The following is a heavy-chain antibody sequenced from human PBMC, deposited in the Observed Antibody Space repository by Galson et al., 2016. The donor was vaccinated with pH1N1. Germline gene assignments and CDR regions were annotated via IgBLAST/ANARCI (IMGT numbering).Heavy chain of an antibody. D-gene: IGHD6-13*01. CDR2: IIPILGIA. V-gene: IGHV1-69*02. Sequence: SVKVSCKASGGTFSSYTINWVRQAPGQGLEWMGRIIPILGIANYAQKFQGRVTIPADKSTSTAYMEVISLRSDDTAVYYCARSAAAVGNAFDMWGQGTKVTVSS. CDR1: GGTFSSYT. J-gene: IGHJ3*02. CDR3: ARSAAAVGNAFDM.